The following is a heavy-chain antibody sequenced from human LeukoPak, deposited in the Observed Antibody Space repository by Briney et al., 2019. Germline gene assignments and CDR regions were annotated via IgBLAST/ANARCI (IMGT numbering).Heavy chain of an antibody. CDR1: GGSFSGYY. V-gene: IGHV4-34*01. D-gene: IGHD2-21*01. Sequence: SEALSLTCAVYGGSFSGYYWRWIRQPPGKGLEWIGEINHSGSTNYNPSLRSRVTISVDTSKNQFSLKLSSVTAADTAVYYCARVFRRASVAFDIWGQGTMVTVSS. CDR2: INHSGST. J-gene: IGHJ3*02. CDR3: ARVFRRASVAFDI.